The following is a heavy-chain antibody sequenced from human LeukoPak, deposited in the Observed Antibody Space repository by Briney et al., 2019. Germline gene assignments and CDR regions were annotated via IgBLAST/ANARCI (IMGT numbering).Heavy chain of an antibody. Sequence: SETLSLTCTVSGGSISSSSYYWGWIRQPPGKGLEWIGSIYYSGSTYYNPSLKSRVTISVDTSKNQFSLKLSSVTAADTAVYYCARHHLNSNTAMAAYYFDYWGQGTLVTVSS. V-gene: IGHV4-39*01. J-gene: IGHJ4*02. CDR3: ARHHLNSNTAMAAYYFDY. D-gene: IGHD5-18*01. CDR2: IYYSGST. CDR1: GGSISSSSYY.